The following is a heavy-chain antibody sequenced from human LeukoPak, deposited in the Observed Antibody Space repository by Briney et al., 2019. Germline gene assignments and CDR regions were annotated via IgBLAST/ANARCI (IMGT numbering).Heavy chain of an antibody. V-gene: IGHV1-2*02. CDR3: ARDSSNQYYYDSSGSFDV. CDR2: INPNSGGT. D-gene: IGHD3-22*01. J-gene: IGHJ3*01. Sequence: ASVKVSCKASGYTFTGYYMHWVRQAPGQGLEWMGWINPNSGGTNYAQKFQGRVTMTRDTSISTAYMELSRLRSDDTAVYYCARDSSNQYYYDSSGSFDVWGQGTMVTVSS. CDR1: GYTFTGYY.